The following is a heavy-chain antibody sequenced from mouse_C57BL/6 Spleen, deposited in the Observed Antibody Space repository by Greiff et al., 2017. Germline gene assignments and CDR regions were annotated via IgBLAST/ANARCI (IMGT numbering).Heavy chain of an antibody. D-gene: IGHD3-3*01. CDR3: AREGTGLFDY. J-gene: IGHJ2*01. Sequence: QVQLQQPGAELVRPGSSVKLSCKASGYTFTSYWMDWVKQRPGQGLEWIGNIYPSDSETHYNQKFKDKATLTVDKSSSTAYMQLSSLTSEDSAVYYCAREGTGLFDYWGQGTTLTVSS. CDR1: GYTFTSYW. V-gene: IGHV1-61*01. CDR2: IYPSDSET.